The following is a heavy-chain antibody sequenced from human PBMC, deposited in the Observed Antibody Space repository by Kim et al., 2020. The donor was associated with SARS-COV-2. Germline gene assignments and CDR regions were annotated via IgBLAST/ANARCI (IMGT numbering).Heavy chain of an antibody. J-gene: IGHJ1*01. CDR3: ARGQGGSIFVG. CDR1: GFSVSTDY. CDR2: IYGGGTT. Sequence: GGSLRLSCAASGFSVSTDYMNWVRQAPGKGLEWVSVIYGGGTTYYADSVKARFTISRDSSKNVFYLQMDSLRAADTAVYFCARGQGGSIFVGWGQGTLVTVSS. V-gene: IGHV3-53*01. D-gene: IGHD3-3*01.